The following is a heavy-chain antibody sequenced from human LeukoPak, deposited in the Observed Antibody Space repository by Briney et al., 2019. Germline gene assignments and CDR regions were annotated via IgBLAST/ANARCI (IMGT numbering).Heavy chain of an antibody. CDR1: GFTFRDYY. V-gene: IGHV3-11*01. CDR2: ISDTGSVI. J-gene: IGHJ4*02. CDR3: VGDSNGYFYGHDY. Sequence: GGSLRLSCAASGFTFRDYYMSWIRQAPGKGLEWVSYISDTGSVIYYADSVKGRFTISRDNAQKSVYLQMNSLRAEDTAVYFCVGDSNGYFYGHDYWGQGTLVAVSS. D-gene: IGHD3-22*01.